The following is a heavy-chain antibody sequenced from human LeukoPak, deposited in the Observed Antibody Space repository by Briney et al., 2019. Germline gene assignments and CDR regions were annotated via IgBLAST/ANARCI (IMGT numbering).Heavy chain of an antibody. D-gene: IGHD3-16*01. J-gene: IGHJ4*02. Sequence: GGSLRLSCAASGFTFSSYSMNWVRQAPGKGLEWVSSISSSSSYIYYADSVKGRFTISRDNAKNSLYLQMNSLRAEDTAVYYCARDLMITFGGVLDYWGQGTLVTVSS. CDR3: ARDLMITFGGVLDY. V-gene: IGHV3-21*01. CDR2: ISSSSSYI. CDR1: GFTFSSYS.